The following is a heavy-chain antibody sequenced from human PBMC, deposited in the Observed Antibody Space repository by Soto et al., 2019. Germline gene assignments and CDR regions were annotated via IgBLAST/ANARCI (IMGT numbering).Heavy chain of an antibody. J-gene: IGHJ6*02. CDR2: ISSSNGKM. D-gene: IGHD3-10*01. V-gene: IGHV3-21*03. CDR1: GFTFSSYS. Sequence: EVQLVESGGGLVKPGGSLRLSCVASGFTFSSYSMNWVRQAPGKGLEWVSSISSSNGKMYYADSVKGRFTIFRDNAKNSLFLQMNSLRVEDTAVYYCAKVRKVWFGAYGLDVWGQGTTVTVSS. CDR3: AKVRKVWFGAYGLDV.